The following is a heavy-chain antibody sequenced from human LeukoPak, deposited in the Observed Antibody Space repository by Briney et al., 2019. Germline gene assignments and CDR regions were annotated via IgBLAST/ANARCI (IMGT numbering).Heavy chain of an antibody. V-gene: IGHV1-24*01. Sequence: ASVKVSCKVSGYTLTELSMHWVRQAPGKGLEWMGGFDPEDGETIYARKFQGRVTMTEDTSTDTAYMELSSLRSEDTAVYYCATGLSKSHAFDIWGQGTMVTVSS. CDR2: FDPEDGET. CDR3: ATGLSKSHAFDI. CDR1: GYTLTELS. D-gene: IGHD2/OR15-2a*01. J-gene: IGHJ3*02.